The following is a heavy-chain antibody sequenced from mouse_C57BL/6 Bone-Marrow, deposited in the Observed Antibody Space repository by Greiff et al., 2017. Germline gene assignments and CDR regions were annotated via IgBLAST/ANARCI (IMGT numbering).Heavy chain of an antibody. Sequence: QVQLQQPGAELVKPGASVKLSCKASGYTFTSYWMQWVKQRPGQGLEWIGEIDPSDSYTNYNQKFKGQATLTVDTSSSTAYMQLSSLTSEDSAVYYCARDGLRFDYWGQGTTLTVSS. J-gene: IGHJ2*01. V-gene: IGHV1-50*01. CDR3: ARDGLRFDY. CDR1: GYTFTSYW. D-gene: IGHD2-2*01. CDR2: IDPSDSYT.